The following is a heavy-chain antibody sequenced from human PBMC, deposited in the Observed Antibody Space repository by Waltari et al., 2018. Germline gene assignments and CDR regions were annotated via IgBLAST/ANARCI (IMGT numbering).Heavy chain of an antibody. CDR3: ARGEWELLLGTH. Sequence: QVQLQESGPGLVKPSQTLSLTCTVSGGSIRSGDYYWSWIRQPPGKGLEWIGYISYSGSTYYNPSLKSRVTISVDTSKNQFSLKVTSVTATDTAVYYCARGEWELLLGTHWGQGTLVTVSS. D-gene: IGHD1-26*01. CDR2: ISYSGST. V-gene: IGHV4-30-4*08. J-gene: IGHJ4*02. CDR1: GGSIRSGDYY.